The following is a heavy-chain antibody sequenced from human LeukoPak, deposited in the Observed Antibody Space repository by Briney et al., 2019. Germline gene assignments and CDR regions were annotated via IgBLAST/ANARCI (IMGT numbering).Heavy chain of an antibody. CDR2: AYYRSKWYN. CDR1: GDSVSFNSDV. V-gene: IGHV6-1*01. CDR3: AREKDCIGFDY. D-gene: IGHD2-21*02. Sequence: SQTLSLTCAISGDSVSFNSDVWNWIRQSPSRGLEWLGRAYYRSKWYNEYSVSVKSRITINPDTSKNQLSLQLNSATPEDTAVYYCAREKDCIGFDYWGQGTLVTVSS. J-gene: IGHJ4*02.